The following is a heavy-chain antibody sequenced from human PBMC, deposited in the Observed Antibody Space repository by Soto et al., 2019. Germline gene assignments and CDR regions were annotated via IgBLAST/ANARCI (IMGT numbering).Heavy chain of an antibody. CDR2: IWYDGSNK. J-gene: IGHJ4*02. D-gene: IGHD3-22*01. Sequence: PGGSLRLSCAASGFTFSSYGMHWVRQAPGKGLEWVAVIWYDGSNKYYADSVKGRFTISRDNSKSTVYLQMNSLRAEDTVIYYCAKDTYYYDSSGYYVFDYWGQGALVTVSS. CDR3: AKDTYYYDSSGYYVFDY. V-gene: IGHV3-30*02. CDR1: GFTFSSYG.